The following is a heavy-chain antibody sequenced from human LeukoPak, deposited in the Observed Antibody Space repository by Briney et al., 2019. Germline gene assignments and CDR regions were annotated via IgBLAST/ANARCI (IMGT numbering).Heavy chain of an antibody. CDR3: AKEWEVPAAMIY. Sequence: PGRSLRLSCAASGFTFSSYGMHWVRQAPGKGLEWVAVISYDGSNKYYADSVKGRFTISRDNSKNTLYLQMNSLRAEDTAVYYCAKEWEVPAAMIYWGQGTLVTVSS. CDR2: ISYDGSNK. D-gene: IGHD2-2*01. CDR1: GFTFSSYG. J-gene: IGHJ4*02. V-gene: IGHV3-30*18.